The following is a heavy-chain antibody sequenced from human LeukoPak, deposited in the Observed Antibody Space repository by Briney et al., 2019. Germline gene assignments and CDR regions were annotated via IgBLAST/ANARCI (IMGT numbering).Heavy chain of an antibody. CDR3: ARAVRTSGGSWRYYYYGMDV. CDR2: INHSGST. Sequence: SVTLSLTCAVYGGSFSGYYWSWIRQPPGKGLEWIGEINHSGSTNYNPSLKSRVTISVDTSKNQFSLKLSSVTAADTAVYYCARAVRTSGGSWRYYYYGMDVWGQGTTVTVSS. J-gene: IGHJ6*02. D-gene: IGHD2-15*01. V-gene: IGHV4-34*01. CDR1: GGSFSGYY.